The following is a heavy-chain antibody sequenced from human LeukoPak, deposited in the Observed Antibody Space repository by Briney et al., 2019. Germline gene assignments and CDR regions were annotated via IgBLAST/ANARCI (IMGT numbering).Heavy chain of an antibody. CDR1: GFTFSSYS. J-gene: IGHJ4*02. D-gene: IGHD1-26*01. Sequence: GGSLRLSCAASGFTFSSYSMNWVRQAPGKGLEWVSSISSSYIYYADSVKGRFTISRDNAKNSLYLQMNSLRAEDTAVYYCARDLYSGSSFFDYWGQGTLVTVSS. V-gene: IGHV3-21*01. CDR3: ARDLYSGSSFFDY. CDR2: ISSSYI.